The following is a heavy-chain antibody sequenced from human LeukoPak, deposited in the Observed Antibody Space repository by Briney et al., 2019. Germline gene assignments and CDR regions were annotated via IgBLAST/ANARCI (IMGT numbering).Heavy chain of an antibody. J-gene: IGHJ5*02. V-gene: IGHV3-23*01. D-gene: IGHD4-17*01. CDR1: GFSFSSFA. Sequence: GGSLRLSCAASGFSFSSFAMTWVRQAPGKGLEWVSSITGGHYPTYNTDSVKGRFSISRDNSKNTLYLQMNSLRADDTAVYYCTKDPNGDYVGAFDPWGQGTLVTVSS. CDR2: ITGGHYPT. CDR3: TKDPNGDYVGAFDP.